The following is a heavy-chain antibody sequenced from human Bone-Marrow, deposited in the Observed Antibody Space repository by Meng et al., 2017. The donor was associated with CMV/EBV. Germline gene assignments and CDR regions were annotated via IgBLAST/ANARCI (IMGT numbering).Heavy chain of an antibody. CDR3: AKISGDIPRTGSRLGFDY. CDR1: GGTFSSYA. J-gene: IGHJ4*02. D-gene: IGHD2-2*02. CDR2: IIPIFGTA. V-gene: IGHV1-69*05. Sequence: SVKVSCKASGGTFSSYAISWVRQAPGQGLEWMGGIIPIFGTANYAQKFQGRVTITTDESTSTAYMELSSLRSEDTAVYYCAKISGDIPRTGSRLGFDYCGQGTLVTVSS.